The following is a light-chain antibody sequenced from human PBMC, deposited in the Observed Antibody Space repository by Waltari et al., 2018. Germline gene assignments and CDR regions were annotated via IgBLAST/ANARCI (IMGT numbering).Light chain of an antibody. CDR2: AAS. J-gene: IGKJ4*01. CDR3: QQSYKTPPLT. Sequence: DIQITQSPYSLSASVGDRVTITCRASQSIASFLNWYQQKPGKAPKLLIYAASSLQSGVPSRFSASGSGTDFTLTISSLQPEDFATYYCQQSYKTPPLTFGGGTKVEMK. CDR1: QSIASF. V-gene: IGKV1-39*01.